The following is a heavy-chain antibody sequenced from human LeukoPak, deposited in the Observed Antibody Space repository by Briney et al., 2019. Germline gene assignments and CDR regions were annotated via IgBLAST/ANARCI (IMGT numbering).Heavy chain of an antibody. J-gene: IGHJ4*02. D-gene: IGHD6-6*01. V-gene: IGHV3-7*01. CDR3: ARGGAARPDF. CDR2: IKADGGEK. Sequence: GGSLRLSCAASGFTFSTYWMNWFRQTPGKGLEWVAKIKADGGEKDHVASVKGRFTISRDNAKNSLYLQMSSLRVEDTAVYYCARGGAARPDFWGQGTLVTVSS. CDR1: GFTFSTYW.